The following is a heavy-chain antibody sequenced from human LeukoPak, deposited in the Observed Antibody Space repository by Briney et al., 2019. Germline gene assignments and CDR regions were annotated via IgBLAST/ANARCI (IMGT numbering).Heavy chain of an antibody. D-gene: IGHD3-10*01. V-gene: IGHV3-23*01. Sequence: GGSLRLSCAASGFTFSSYAMSWVRQAPGKGLEWVSALSGSGDTTYYADSVKGRLTISRDNSKNTLYLQMNSLRAEDTAVYYCAKDQDSMVRGIIWMNNWFDPWGQGTLVAVSS. CDR1: GFTFSSYA. CDR3: AKDQDSMVRGIIWMNNWFDP. CDR2: LSGSGDTT. J-gene: IGHJ5*02.